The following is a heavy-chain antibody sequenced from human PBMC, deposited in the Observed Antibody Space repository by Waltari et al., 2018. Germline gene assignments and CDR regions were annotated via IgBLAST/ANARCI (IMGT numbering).Heavy chain of an antibody. D-gene: IGHD6-6*01. Sequence: QVQLQQWGAGLLKPSETLSLTCAVYGGSFSGYYWSWIRQPPGKGLEWIGEINHSGSTNYNPSLKSRVTISVDTSKNQFSLKLSSVTAADTAVYYCARASSSSRFDPWGQGTLVTVSS. CDR3: ARASSSSRFDP. CDR1: GGSFSGYY. J-gene: IGHJ5*02. CDR2: INHSGST. V-gene: IGHV4-34*01.